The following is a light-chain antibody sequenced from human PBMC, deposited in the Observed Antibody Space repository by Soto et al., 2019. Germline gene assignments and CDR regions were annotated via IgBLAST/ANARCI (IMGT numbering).Light chain of an antibody. Sequence: DIQMTQSPSTLSASVGDRITITCRASQSISSWLAWYQQKPGKPPKLLIYKASSLESGVPSRFSGSGSGTEFTLTISRLQPDDFATYYCQQYNSYSPYTFGQGTKLEIK. CDR3: QQYNSYSPYT. J-gene: IGKJ2*01. CDR2: KAS. V-gene: IGKV1-5*03. CDR1: QSISSW.